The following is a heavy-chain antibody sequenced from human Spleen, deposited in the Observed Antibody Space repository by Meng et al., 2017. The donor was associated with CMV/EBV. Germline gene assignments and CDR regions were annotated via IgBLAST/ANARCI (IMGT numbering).Heavy chain of an antibody. CDR2: ISYDGYNR. CDR3: TRDRGSSGYYGMDV. D-gene: IGHD6-25*01. J-gene: IGHJ6*02. Sequence: GGSLRLSCAASGFTFRSHAMHWVRQAPGKGLGWVAVISYDGYNRYYADSVKGRFTISRDNSKNTLYLQMNSLRVEDTAMYYCTRDRGSSGYYGMDVWGQGTTVTVSS. V-gene: IGHV3-30*04. CDR1: GFTFRSHA.